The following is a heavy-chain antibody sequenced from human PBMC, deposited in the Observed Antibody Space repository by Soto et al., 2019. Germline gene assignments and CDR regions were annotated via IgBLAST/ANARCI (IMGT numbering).Heavy chain of an antibody. J-gene: IGHJ5*02. Sequence: QVQLVESGGGVVQPGRSLRLSCAVSGFTVSTYGMHWVRQAPGKGPEWVAVISRDGGTKYYADSVKGRFTISRDNSRNTLFLEMNSLRGEDMAIYYCTREVASGSWGQGTLVTVSS. CDR1: GFTVSTYG. CDR3: TREVASGS. V-gene: IGHV3-30*03. D-gene: IGHD6-25*01. CDR2: ISRDGGTK.